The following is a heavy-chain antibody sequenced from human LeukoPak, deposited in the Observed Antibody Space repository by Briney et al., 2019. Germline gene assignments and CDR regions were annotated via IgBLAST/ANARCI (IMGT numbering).Heavy chain of an antibody. V-gene: IGHV5-51*01. CDR2: IYPGDSDT. D-gene: IGHD3-10*01. CDR3: ASSYYYGSGSSTWAFDI. CDR1: GYSFTSYW. J-gene: IGHJ3*02. Sequence: GESLKISCKGSGYSFTSYWIGWVRQMPGKGLEWMGIIYPGDSDTRYSPSFQGQVTISADKSISTAYLQWSSLKASDTAMYYCASSYYYGSGSSTWAFDIWGQATMVTVSS.